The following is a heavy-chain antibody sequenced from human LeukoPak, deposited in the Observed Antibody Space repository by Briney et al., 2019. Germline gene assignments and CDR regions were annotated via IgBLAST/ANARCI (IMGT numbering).Heavy chain of an antibody. V-gene: IGHV3-21*01. CDR3: AKKWLQSPFVD. Sequence: GGSLRLSCAASGFTVSSNYMSWVRQAPGKGLEWVSSISSSSSYIYYADSVKGRFTISRDNAKNSLYLQMNSLRAEDTAVYYCAKKWLQSPFVDWGQGTLVTVSS. J-gene: IGHJ4*02. CDR1: GFTVSSNY. CDR2: ISSSSSYI. D-gene: IGHD5-24*01.